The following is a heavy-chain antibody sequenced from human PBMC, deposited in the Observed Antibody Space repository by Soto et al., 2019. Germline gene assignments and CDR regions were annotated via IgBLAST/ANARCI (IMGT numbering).Heavy chain of an antibody. D-gene: IGHD3-10*01. CDR1: GGTFSGYY. Sequence: QVHLQQWGAGLLKPSETLSLTCAVYGGTFSGYYWSWIRQPPGKGLEWIGEINHSGSTNYNPSLKRRLRKYLDASKNRYARTMTSVTVTDTAVYYCADTAGILLWFGKLRYYFDFLDQGTLIAV. V-gene: IGHV4-34*08. CDR3: ADTAGILLWFGKLRYYFDF. CDR2: INHSGST. J-gene: IGHJ4*02.